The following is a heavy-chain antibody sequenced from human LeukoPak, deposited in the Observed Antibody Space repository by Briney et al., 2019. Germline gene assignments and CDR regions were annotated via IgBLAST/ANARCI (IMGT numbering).Heavy chain of an antibody. V-gene: IGHV3-48*01. Sequence: GGSLRLSCAASGFTSSSYSMNWVRQAPGRGLEWVSYISSSSGTIYYADSVKGRFTISRDNAKNSLYLEMNSLRAEDTAVYYCARDSYDILTGWEPVLGFDPWGQGTLVTVSS. CDR1: GFTSSSYS. CDR3: ARDSYDILTGWEPVLGFDP. CDR2: ISSSSGTI. J-gene: IGHJ5*02. D-gene: IGHD3-9*01.